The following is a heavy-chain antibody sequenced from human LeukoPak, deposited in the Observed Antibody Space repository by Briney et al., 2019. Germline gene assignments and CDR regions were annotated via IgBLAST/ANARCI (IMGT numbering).Heavy chain of an antibody. CDR2: IKQDGSEK. J-gene: IGHJ4*02. CDR3: ARRHDSSGYSPFDY. CDR1: GFTFSSYW. D-gene: IGHD3-22*01. Sequence: GGSLRLSCAASGFTFSSYWMSWVRQAPGKGLEWVANIKQDGSEKYHVDSVKGRFTISRDNAKNSLYLQMNSLRAEDTAVYYCARRHDSSGYSPFDYWGQGTLVTVSS. V-gene: IGHV3-7*01.